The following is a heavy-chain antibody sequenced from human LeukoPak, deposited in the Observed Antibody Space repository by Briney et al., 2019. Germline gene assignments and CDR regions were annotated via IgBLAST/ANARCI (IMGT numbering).Heavy chain of an antibody. CDR1: GFTFNSYE. CDR2: ISSTSSTI. J-gene: IGHJ4*02. Sequence: PEGSLRLSCAASGFTFNSYEMNWVRQAPGKGLEWVSYISSTSSTIYYADSVRGRFTISRDKAKNSLHLQMNSLRAEDTAVYYCARGESSGWDRQDFFDYWGQGTLVTVSS. D-gene: IGHD6-19*01. V-gene: IGHV3-48*03. CDR3: ARGESSGWDRQDFFDY.